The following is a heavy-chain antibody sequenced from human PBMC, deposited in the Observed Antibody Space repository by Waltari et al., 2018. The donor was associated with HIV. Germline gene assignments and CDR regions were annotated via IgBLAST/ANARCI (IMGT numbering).Heavy chain of an antibody. J-gene: IGHJ5*02. Sequence: QLQLQESGPGLVKPSETLSLTCTVSGGSISSTSYYWGWIRQPPGKGREWIGTIYYMGSTYYNPSLKRRVTISVYTSKNQFSLKLSSVTAADTAVYYCARLRGRGGITMIVPRFDPWGQGTLVTVSS. CDR1: GGSISSTSYY. CDR2: IYYMGST. D-gene: IGHD3-22*01. V-gene: IGHV4-39*01. CDR3: ARLRGRGGITMIVPRFDP.